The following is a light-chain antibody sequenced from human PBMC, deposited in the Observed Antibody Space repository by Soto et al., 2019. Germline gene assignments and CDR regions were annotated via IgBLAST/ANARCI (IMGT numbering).Light chain of an antibody. CDR1: SSDVGSYNL. CDR2: EGS. Sequence: QSALTQPVSVSGSPGQSITISCTGTSSDVGSYNLVSWYQQHPGKAPKLMIYEGSKRPSGVSNRFSGSKSGNTASLTISGLQAEDEADYYCCSYAGSSIRYVFGTGTKLTVL. V-gene: IGLV2-23*01. CDR3: CSYAGSSIRYV. J-gene: IGLJ1*01.